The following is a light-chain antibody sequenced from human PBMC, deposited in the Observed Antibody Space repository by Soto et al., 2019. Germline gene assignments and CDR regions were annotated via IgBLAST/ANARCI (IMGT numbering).Light chain of an antibody. Sequence: EIVMTQSPATLSVSPGEGVTLSCRASQSVSSNVDWYQQKPGQVPRLLIYGASTRATGVPARFSGSGSGTEFTLTISSLHSEDFAVYYCQQYNNWPPLTFGGGTKVEI. J-gene: IGKJ4*01. CDR2: GAS. CDR3: QQYNNWPPLT. V-gene: IGKV3-15*01. CDR1: QSVSSN.